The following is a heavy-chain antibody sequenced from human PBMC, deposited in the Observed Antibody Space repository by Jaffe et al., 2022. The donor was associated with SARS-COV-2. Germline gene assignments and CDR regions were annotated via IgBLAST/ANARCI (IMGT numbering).Heavy chain of an antibody. Sequence: EVQLVESGGGLVQPGGSLRLSCAASGFTVSSNYMSWVRQAPGKGLEWVSVIYSGGSTYYADSVKGRFTISRDNSKNTLYLQMNSLRAEDTAVYYCAREELGPYYFDYWGQGTLVTVSS. V-gene: IGHV3-66*02. CDR1: GFTVSSNY. CDR3: AREELGPYYFDY. D-gene: IGHD3-10*01. CDR2: IYSGGST. J-gene: IGHJ4*02.